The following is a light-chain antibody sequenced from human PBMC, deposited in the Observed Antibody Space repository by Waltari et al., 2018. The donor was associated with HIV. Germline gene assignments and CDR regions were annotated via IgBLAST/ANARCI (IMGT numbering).Light chain of an antibody. CDR2: LGS. CDR1: QSLMLSNGYNY. Sequence: DIVLPQSPLSLPVTPGEPASISYRSSQSLMLSNGYNYLDWYLQKPGQSPQLLIYLGSNRASGVPDRFSGSGSGTDFTLKISRMEAEDVGVYYCMQALQSPPTFGQGTKVEIK. V-gene: IGKV2-28*01. CDR3: MQALQSPPT. J-gene: IGKJ2*01.